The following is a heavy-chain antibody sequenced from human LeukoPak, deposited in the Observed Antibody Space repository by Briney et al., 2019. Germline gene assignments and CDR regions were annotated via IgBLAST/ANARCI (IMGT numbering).Heavy chain of an antibody. V-gene: IGHV4-61*05. J-gene: IGHJ6*03. CDR2: IYYSGST. D-gene: IGHD3-22*01. CDR3: ARVKTPKRGYPSIYYYYYYMDV. Sequence: SETLSLTCTVSGGSISSSNYCWGWIRQPPGKGLEWIGYIYYSGSTNYNPSLKSRVTISVDTSKNQFSLKLSSVTAADTAVYYCARVKTPKRGYPSIYYYYYYMDVWGKGTTVTVSS. CDR1: GGSISSSNYC.